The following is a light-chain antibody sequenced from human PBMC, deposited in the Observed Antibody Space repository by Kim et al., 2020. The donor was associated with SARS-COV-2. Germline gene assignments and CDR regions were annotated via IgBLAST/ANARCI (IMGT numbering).Light chain of an antibody. CDR2: FAG. V-gene: IGLV3-21*04. CDR3: QVRDCSSKHF. CDR1: NIGLKS. Sequence: SYELTQPPSVSVAPGQTASITCGGDNIGLKSVHWYQQKTGQAPVLVMFFAGDRPAGIPGRFSASNSGNTATLTTSSVEVGDGAASFCQVRDCSSKHFFG. J-gene: IGLJ1*01.